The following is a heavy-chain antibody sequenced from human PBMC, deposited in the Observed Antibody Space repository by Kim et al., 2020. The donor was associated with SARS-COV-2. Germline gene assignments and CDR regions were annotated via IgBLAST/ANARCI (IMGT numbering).Heavy chain of an antibody. J-gene: IGHJ1*01. CDR3: ARGGIAARLQH. V-gene: IGHV4-34*01. Sequence: SETLSLTCDVYGGSFSGYYWSWIRQPPGKGLEWIGEINHSGSTNYNPSLKSRVTISIDTSKNQFSLKLSSVTAADTAVYYCARGGIAARLQHWGQGTLVTVSS. D-gene: IGHD6-6*01. CDR2: INHSGST. CDR1: GGSFSGYY.